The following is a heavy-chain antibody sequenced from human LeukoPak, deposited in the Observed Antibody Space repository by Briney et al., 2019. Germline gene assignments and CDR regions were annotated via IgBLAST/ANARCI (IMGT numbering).Heavy chain of an antibody. CDR1: GGSFSGYY. D-gene: IGHD3-10*01. CDR2: INHSGST. Sequence: SETLSLTCAVYGGSFSGYYWSWIRQPPGKGLEWIGEINHSGSTNYNPSLKSRVTISVDTSKNQFSLKLSSVTAADTAVYYCAVTLLWFGELLDQFDYWGQGTLDTVSS. J-gene: IGHJ4*02. CDR3: AVTLLWFGELLDQFDY. V-gene: IGHV4-34*01.